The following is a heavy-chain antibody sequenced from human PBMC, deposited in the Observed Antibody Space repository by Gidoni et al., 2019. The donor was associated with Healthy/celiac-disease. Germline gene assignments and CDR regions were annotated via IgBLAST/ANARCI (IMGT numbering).Heavy chain of an antibody. V-gene: IGHV1-69*01. D-gene: IGHD3-22*01. CDR1: GGTFSSYA. CDR3: ARGQDYYDSSGPKSPYYYYYGMDV. J-gene: IGHJ6*02. Sequence: QVQLVQSGAEVKKPGSSVKVSCKASGGTFSSYAISWVRQAPGQGLEWMGGIIPIFGTANYAQKFQGRVTITADESTSTAYMELSSLRSEDTAVYYCARGQDYYDSSGPKSPYYYYYGMDVWGQGTTVTVSS. CDR2: IIPIFGTA.